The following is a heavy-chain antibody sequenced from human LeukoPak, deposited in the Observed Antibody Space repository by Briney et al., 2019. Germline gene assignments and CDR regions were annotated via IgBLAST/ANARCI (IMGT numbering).Heavy chain of an antibody. V-gene: IGHV4-39*07. D-gene: IGHD2-8*01. CDR3: ASGTTQVLYFDY. Sequence: SETLSLTCTVSGGSISSSSYYWGWIRQPPGKGLEWIGSIYYSGSTYYNPSLKSRVTISVDTPKNQFSLKLSSVTAADTAVYYCASGTTQVLYFDYWGQGTLVTVSS. CDR1: GGSISSSSYY. J-gene: IGHJ4*02. CDR2: IYYSGST.